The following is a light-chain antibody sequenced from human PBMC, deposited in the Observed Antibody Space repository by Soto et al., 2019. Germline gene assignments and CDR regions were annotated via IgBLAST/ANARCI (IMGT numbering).Light chain of an antibody. CDR3: QQYGSSPLT. CDR2: GAS. V-gene: IGKV3-20*01. Sequence: EVVLTQSPGTLSLSPGERATLSCRASQSVSSTYLTWYQQKPGQAPRLLIYGASSRATGIPDRFSGSGSGTDFTLTISRLEPEDFAVYYGQQYGSSPLTFGGGTKVDI. J-gene: IGKJ4*01. CDR1: QSVSSTY.